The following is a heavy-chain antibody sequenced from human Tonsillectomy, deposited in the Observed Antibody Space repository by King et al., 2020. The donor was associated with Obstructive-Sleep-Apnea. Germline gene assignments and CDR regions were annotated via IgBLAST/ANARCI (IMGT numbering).Heavy chain of an antibody. Sequence: VQLVESGGGVVQPGTSLRLSCAASGFTFSSYDMHCVRQAPGKGLEGLGLISDDGSNKYYADSVKGRFTISRDNSKNTLCLQTNSLRAEDTAVYYCAREGAARELDYWGQGTLVTVSS. J-gene: IGHJ4*02. D-gene: IGHD1-1*01. V-gene: IGHV3-30*14. CDR3: AREGAARELDY. CDR2: ISDDGSNK. CDR1: GFTFSSYD.